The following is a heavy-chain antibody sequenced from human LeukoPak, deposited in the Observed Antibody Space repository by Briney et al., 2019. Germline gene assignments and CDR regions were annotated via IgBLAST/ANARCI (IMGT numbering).Heavy chain of an antibody. CDR3: ARAKYGGNSGGDVFDI. CDR2: INHSGST. J-gene: IGHJ3*02. CDR1: GGSFSGYY. V-gene: IGHV4-34*01. Sequence: PSETLSLTCAVYGGSFSGYYWSWIRQPPGKGLEWIGEINHSGSTNYNPSLKSRVTISVDTSKNQFSLKLSSVTAADTAVYYCARAKYGGNSGGDVFDIWGQGTLVTVSS. D-gene: IGHD4-23*01.